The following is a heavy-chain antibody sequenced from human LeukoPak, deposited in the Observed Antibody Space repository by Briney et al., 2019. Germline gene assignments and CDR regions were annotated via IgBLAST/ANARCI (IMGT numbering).Heavy chain of an antibody. CDR3: ATRSIAAAGPFDY. Sequence: SETLSLTCTVSGGSISSGGYYWSWIRQHPGKGLEWIGYIYYSGSTYYNPSLKSRVTISVDTSKNQFSLKLSSVTAADTAVYYCATRSIAAAGPFDYWGQGTLVTVSS. V-gene: IGHV4-31*03. D-gene: IGHD6-13*01. CDR2: IYYSGST. J-gene: IGHJ4*02. CDR1: GGSISSGGYY.